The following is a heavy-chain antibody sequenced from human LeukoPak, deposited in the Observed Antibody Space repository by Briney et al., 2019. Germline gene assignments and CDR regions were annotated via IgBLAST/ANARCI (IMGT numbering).Heavy chain of an antibody. D-gene: IGHD6-19*01. Sequence: GGSLRLSCAASGFTFSSYAMSWVRQAPGKGLEWVSAISGSGGSTYYADSVEGRFTISRDNSKNTLYLQMNSLRAEDTAVYYCANSGWFSSHFDYWGQGTLVTVSS. CDR3: ANSGWFSSHFDY. V-gene: IGHV3-23*01. J-gene: IGHJ4*02. CDR2: ISGSGGST. CDR1: GFTFSSYA.